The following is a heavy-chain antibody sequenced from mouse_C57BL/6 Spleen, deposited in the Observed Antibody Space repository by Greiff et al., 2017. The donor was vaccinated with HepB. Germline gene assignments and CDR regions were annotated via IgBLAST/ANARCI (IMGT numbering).Heavy chain of an antibody. CDR3: ARDPLTGFFFDY. CDR2: ISDGGSYT. J-gene: IGHJ2*01. Sequence: EVQLQQSGGGLVKPGGSLKLSCAASGFTFSSYAMSWVRQTPEKRLEWVATISDGGSYTYYPDNVKGRFTISRDNAKNNLYLQMSHLKSEDTAMYYCARDPLTGFFFDYWGQGTTLTVSS. D-gene: IGHD4-1*01. CDR1: GFTFSSYA. V-gene: IGHV5-4*01.